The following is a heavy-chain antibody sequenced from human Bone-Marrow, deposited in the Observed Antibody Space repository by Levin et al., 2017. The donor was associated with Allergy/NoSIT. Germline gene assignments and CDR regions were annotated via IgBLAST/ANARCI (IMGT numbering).Heavy chain of an antibody. Sequence: GSGPTLVKPTQTLTLTCTFSGFSLSTSGVGVGWIRQPPGKALEWLALIYWDDDKRYSPSLKSRLTITKDTSKNQVVLTMTNMDPVDTATYYCAHSKGRVLWFRELLLGLWFDPWGQGTLVTVSS. D-gene: IGHD3-10*01. J-gene: IGHJ5*02. CDR1: GFSLSTSGVG. V-gene: IGHV2-5*02. CDR3: AHSKGRVLWFRELLLGLWFDP. CDR2: IYWDDDK.